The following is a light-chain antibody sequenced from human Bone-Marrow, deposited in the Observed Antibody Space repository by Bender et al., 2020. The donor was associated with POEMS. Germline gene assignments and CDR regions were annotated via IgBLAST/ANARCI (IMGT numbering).Light chain of an antibody. J-gene: IGLJ2*01. CDR2: EVS. CDR1: SSDVGAYNY. V-gene: IGLV2-8*01. Sequence: QSALTQPPSASGSPGQSVTISCTRTSSDVGAYNYVSWYQQYPGKAPNLIIYEVSKRPAGVPDRFSGSKSGNTASLTVSGLQTEDDADYYCSSYGGTNNLIFGGGTKLTVL. CDR3: SSYGGTNNLI.